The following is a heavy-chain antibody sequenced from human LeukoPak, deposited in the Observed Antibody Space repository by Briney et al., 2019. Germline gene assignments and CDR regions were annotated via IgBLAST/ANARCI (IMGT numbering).Heavy chain of an antibody. J-gene: IGHJ4*02. V-gene: IGHV4-34*01. CDR1: GGSFSGYY. D-gene: IGHD2-21*02. Sequence: KPSETLSLTCAVYGGSFSGYYWSWIRQPPGKGLEWIGEINHSGSTNYNPSLKSRFTTSVDTSKNQFSLKVNSVTAADTAVYYCARHAIVVVTATDYFDYWGQGTLVAVSS. CDR3: ARHAIVVVTATDYFDY. CDR2: INHSGST.